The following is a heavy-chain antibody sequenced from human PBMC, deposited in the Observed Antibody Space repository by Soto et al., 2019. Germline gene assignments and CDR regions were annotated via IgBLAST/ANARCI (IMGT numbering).Heavy chain of an antibody. Sequence: QVQLQESGPGLVKPSQTLSLTCTVSGGSISSGDYYWSWIRQPPGKGLEWIGNIYYSESTNYNPSLRSRITISVDSSKIQFSLKLSSVTAAVMAVYYCVRERRDSSGRYGMDVCGQGTTVTVSS. D-gene: IGHD6-25*01. J-gene: IGHJ6*02. CDR1: GGSISSGDYY. CDR2: IYYSEST. CDR3: VRERRDSSGRYGMDV. V-gene: IGHV4-61*08.